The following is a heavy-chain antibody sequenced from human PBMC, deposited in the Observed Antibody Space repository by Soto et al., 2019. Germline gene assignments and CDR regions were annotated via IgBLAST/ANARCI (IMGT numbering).Heavy chain of an antibody. CDR3: AREVVPAAPRYYYYMDV. D-gene: IGHD2-2*01. CDR1: GGTFSSYT. Sequence: QVQLVQSGAEVKKPGSSVKVSCKASGGTFSSYTISWVRQAPGQGLEWMGRIIPILGIANYAQKFQGRVTITADKSTSTAYMELSSLRSEDTAVYYCAREVVPAAPRYYYYMDVWGKGTTVTVSS. V-gene: IGHV1-69*08. CDR2: IIPILGIA. J-gene: IGHJ6*03.